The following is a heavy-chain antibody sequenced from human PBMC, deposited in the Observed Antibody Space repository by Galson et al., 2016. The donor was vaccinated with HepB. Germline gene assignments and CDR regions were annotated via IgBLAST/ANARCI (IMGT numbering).Heavy chain of an antibody. Sequence: PALVKPTQTLTLTCTFSGFSLRTSGEGVGWIRQPPGKALEWLALVYWDDYKRYSPSLMSRLTITKDTSKNQMVLTMANMDPVDTGTYYCAHSPTAVSDNFDAFDIWGQGTMVTVSS. CDR3: AHSPTAVSDNFDAFDI. D-gene: IGHD6-19*01. J-gene: IGHJ3*02. CDR2: VYWDDYK. CDR1: GFSLRTSGEG. V-gene: IGHV2-5*02.